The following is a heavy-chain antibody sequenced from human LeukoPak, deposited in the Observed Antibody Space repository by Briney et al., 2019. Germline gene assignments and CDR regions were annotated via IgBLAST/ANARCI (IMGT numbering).Heavy chain of an antibody. J-gene: IGHJ5*02. CDR3: ARDAYTTTSNWLDP. CDR1: GFTLNKYW. V-gene: IGHV3-74*01. CDR2: ITGYVSDI. Sequence: GGSLRLSCEASGFTLNKYWMHWVRQAPGKGLVCVSRITGYVSDIAYADSVKGRFNVSSDDDKNTLYLQMTSLRVEDTAIYYCARDAYTTTSNWLDPWGKGTLVTVSS. D-gene: IGHD4-17*01.